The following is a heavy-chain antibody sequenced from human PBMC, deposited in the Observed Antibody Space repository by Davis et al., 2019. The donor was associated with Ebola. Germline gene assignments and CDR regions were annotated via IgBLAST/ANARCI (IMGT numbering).Heavy chain of an antibody. CDR3: AKDLIELIWNEPDY. V-gene: IGHV3-23*01. Sequence: GGSLRLSCAASGFTFSSYAMSWVRQAPGKGLEWVSAISGSGGSTYYADSVKGRFSISRDSSKNTLYLQMNSLRAEDTAVYYCAKDLIELIWNEPDYWGQGTLVTVSS. D-gene: IGHD1-1*01. CDR2: ISGSGGST. J-gene: IGHJ4*02. CDR1: GFTFSSYA.